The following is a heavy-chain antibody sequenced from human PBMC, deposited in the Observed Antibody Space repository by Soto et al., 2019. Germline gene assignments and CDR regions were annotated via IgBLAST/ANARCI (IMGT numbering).Heavy chain of an antibody. Sequence: EVQLVESGGGLVQPGRSLRLSCAASGFTFDDYAMHWVRQAPGKGREWVSGIGWNSGSIGYADSVKGRFTISRDNAKNSLYLQMNSLRAEDTALYYCAKDLSDSSGHYFDYWGQGTLVTVSS. CDR1: GFTFDDYA. J-gene: IGHJ4*02. CDR3: AKDLSDSSGHYFDY. D-gene: IGHD3-22*01. CDR2: IGWNSGSI. V-gene: IGHV3-9*01.